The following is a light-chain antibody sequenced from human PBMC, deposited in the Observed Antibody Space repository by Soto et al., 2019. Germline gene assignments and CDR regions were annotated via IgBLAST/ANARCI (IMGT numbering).Light chain of an antibody. V-gene: IGKV3-15*01. CDR2: GKS. Sequence: EVVVTQSPATLSVSPGDRATLSCTASQNVGINLAWYQQKPGQAPRLLIYGKSTRATVIPARFSGIGSGTEFTLAISSLQSEDFALYYCLQYNDWPYTFGQGTKLEIK. CDR3: LQYNDWPYT. J-gene: IGKJ2*01. CDR1: QNVGIN.